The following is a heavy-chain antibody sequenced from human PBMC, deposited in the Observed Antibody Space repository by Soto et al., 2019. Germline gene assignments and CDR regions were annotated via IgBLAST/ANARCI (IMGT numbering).Heavy chain of an antibody. CDR2: ISWNSGSI. Sequence: EVQLVESGGGLVQPGRSLRLSCAASGFTFDDYAMHWVRQAPGKGLEWVSGISWNSGSIDYADSVKGRFTISRDNAKNSLYLQMNSLRAEDTALYYCAKVPGHSDHWDYFDYWGQGTLVTVSS. CDR1: GFTFDDYA. CDR3: AKVPGHSDHWDYFDY. D-gene: IGHD7-27*01. J-gene: IGHJ4*02. V-gene: IGHV3-9*01.